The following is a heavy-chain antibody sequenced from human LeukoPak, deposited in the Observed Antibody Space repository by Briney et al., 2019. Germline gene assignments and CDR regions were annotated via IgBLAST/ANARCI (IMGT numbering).Heavy chain of an antibody. CDR2: MNPNSGNT. CDR1: GYTYTSYE. CDR3: ARGKRVLFLEWFQGLNWFYP. Sequence: ASVKVSCKPSGYTYTSYEINWVRQATGQGLEWMGWMNPNSGNTGYAQKFQGRVTMTRNTSISTAYMELSSLRSEDTAVYYCARGKRVLFLEWFQGLNWFYPLGQGTLVTVSS. J-gene: IGHJ5*02. V-gene: IGHV1-8*01. D-gene: IGHD3-3*01.